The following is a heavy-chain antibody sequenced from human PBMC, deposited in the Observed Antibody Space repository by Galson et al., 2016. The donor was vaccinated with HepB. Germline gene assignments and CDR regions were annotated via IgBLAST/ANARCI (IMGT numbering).Heavy chain of an antibody. CDR2: ISWDAGTT. CDR3: VKVGSAIAVTGYFDN. CDR1: GFSFQNYA. J-gene: IGHJ4*02. Sequence: SLRLSCAASGFSFQNYAMHWVRQALGKGLEWVSLISWDAGTTYYVDSVKGRFTISRDSTKNSLYLQMNSLRPEDTAIYYCVKVGSAIAVTGYFDNWGQGTLVTVSS. D-gene: IGHD6-19*01. V-gene: IGHV3-43D*03.